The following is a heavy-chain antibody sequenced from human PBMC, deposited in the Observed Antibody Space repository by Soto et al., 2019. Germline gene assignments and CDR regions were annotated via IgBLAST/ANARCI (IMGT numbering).Heavy chain of an antibody. D-gene: IGHD3-3*01. CDR2: IYYSGST. CDR1: GGSISSGGYY. Sequence: SETLSLTCTVSGGSISSGGYYWSWIRQPPGKGLEWIGYIYYSGSTNYNPSLKSRVTISVDTSKNQFSLKLSSVTAADTAVYYCARSGEVLRFLEWSNWGQGTLVTVSS. V-gene: IGHV4-61*08. J-gene: IGHJ4*02. CDR3: ARSGEVLRFLEWSN.